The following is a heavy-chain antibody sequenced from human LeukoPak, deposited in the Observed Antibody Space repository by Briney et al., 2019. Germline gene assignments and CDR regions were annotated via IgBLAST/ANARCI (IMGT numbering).Heavy chain of an antibody. CDR3: AREPQSIAARLIDY. D-gene: IGHD6-6*01. CDR2: IYYSGST. V-gene: IGHV4-39*07. J-gene: IGHJ4*02. CDR1: GGSISSYY. Sequence: PSETLSLTCTVSGGSISSYYWGWIRQPPGKGLEWIGSIYYSGSTYYNPSLKSRVTISVDTSKNQFSLKLSSVTAADTAVYYCAREPQSIAARLIDYWGQGTLVTVSS.